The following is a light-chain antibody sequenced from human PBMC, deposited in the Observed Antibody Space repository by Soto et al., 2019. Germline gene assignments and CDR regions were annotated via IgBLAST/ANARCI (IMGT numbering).Light chain of an antibody. J-gene: IGLJ1*01. Sequence: QSALTEPASVSGSPGQSIAISCTGTRSDVGAYNYVSWYQQHPGKAPKLMISEVTNRPSAVSDRFSGSKSGNTASLTISGLQAEDEADYYCSLFTSRFTFVFGTGTKLTVL. V-gene: IGLV2-14*01. CDR1: RSDVGAYNY. CDR3: SLFTSRFTFV. CDR2: EVT.